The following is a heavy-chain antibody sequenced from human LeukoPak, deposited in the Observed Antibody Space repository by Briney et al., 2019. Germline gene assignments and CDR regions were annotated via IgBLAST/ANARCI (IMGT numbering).Heavy chain of an antibody. CDR2: ISNSGSVS. CDR1: GFTFSDYY. J-gene: IGHJ5*02. D-gene: IGHD5-24*01. CDR3: ARDGSPEASINYFDT. Sequence: GGSLRLSCAASGFTFSDYYMSWIRQAPGKGLEWILYISNSGSVSYYADSVRGRFTISRDNAKNSLYLEMNSLSADDTALYYCARDGSPEASINYFDTWGRGTPVTVSS. V-gene: IGHV3-11*04.